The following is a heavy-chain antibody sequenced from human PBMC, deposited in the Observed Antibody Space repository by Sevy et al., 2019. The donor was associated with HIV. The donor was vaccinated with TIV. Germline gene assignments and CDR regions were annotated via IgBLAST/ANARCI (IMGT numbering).Heavy chain of an antibody. CDR3: AREGCTKPHDY. V-gene: IGHV3-23*01. J-gene: IGHJ4*02. CDR1: GFTFNIYS. D-gene: IGHD2-8*01. CDR2: LSFGCGKI. Sequence: GGSLGLSCAASGFTFNIYSMSWVRQTPGKGLEWVATLSFGCGKINHADSVKGRFTRSRDDSKNAVYLQMNNLRVEDTAIYYCAREGCTKPHDYWGQGTLVTVSS.